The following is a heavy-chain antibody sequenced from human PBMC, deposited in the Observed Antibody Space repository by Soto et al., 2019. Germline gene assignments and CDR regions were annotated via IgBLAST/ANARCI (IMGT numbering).Heavy chain of an antibody. D-gene: IGHD1-26*01. Sequence: ASVNVSCKASGDTFTANDIHWVRQAPGQGFEWMGWINPKSGGTKYPQKFQGRVTMTRDTSLSTVYMTLTRLTSDETAVYYCARDLAKGGGSAGFDYWGQGTLVTVSS. CDR2: INPKSGGT. CDR1: GDTFTAND. V-gene: IGHV1-2*02. CDR3: ARDLAKGGGSAGFDY. J-gene: IGHJ4*02.